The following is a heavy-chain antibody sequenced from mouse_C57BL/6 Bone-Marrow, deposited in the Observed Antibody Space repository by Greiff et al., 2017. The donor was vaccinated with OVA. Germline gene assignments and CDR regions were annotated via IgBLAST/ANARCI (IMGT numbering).Heavy chain of an antibody. V-gene: IGHV1-76*01. CDR3: ARRRPITTVVEGYFDV. CDR1: GYTFTDYY. J-gene: IGHJ1*03. D-gene: IGHD1-1*01. Sequence: VQLQQSGAELVRPGASVKLSCKASGYTFTDYYINWVKQRPGQGLEWIARIYPGSGNTYYNEKFKGKATLTAEKSSSTAYMQLSSLTSEDSAVYFCARRRPITTVVEGYFDVWGTGTTVTVSS. CDR2: IYPGSGNT.